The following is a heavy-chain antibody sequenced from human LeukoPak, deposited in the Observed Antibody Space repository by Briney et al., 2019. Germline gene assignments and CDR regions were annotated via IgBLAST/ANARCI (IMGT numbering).Heavy chain of an antibody. CDR3: ARGYYGSGSYSDY. CDR2: IYHSGTT. J-gene: IGHJ4*02. CDR1: GGSISSGGYS. Sequence: SETLSLTCAVSGGSISSGGYSWNWIRQPPGKGLEWIGSIYHSGTTYYNPSLKSRVTISVDRSKNQFSLKLSSVTAADTAVYYCARGYYGSGSYSDYWGQGTLVTVSS. V-gene: IGHV4-30-2*01. D-gene: IGHD3-10*01.